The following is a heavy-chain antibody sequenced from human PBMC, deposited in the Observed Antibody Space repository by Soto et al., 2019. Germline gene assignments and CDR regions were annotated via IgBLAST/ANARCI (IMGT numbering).Heavy chain of an antibody. CDR3: ARVDFYFFGGAPPPYYWGREV. Sequence: SVKVSCKASGGTFSSYAISWVRQAPGQGLEWMGGIIPIFGTANYAQKFQGRVTITADESTSTAYMELSSLRSEDTAVYYWARVDFYFFGGAPPPYYWGREVGGKGTRVTVP. CDR1: GGTFSSYA. CDR2: IIPIFGTA. D-gene: IGHD3-16*01. J-gene: IGHJ6*04. V-gene: IGHV1-69*13.